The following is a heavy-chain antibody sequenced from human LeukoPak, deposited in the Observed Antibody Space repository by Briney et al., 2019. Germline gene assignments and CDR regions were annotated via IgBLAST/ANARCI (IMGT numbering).Heavy chain of an antibody. D-gene: IGHD3-10*01. CDR3: ARGSGAYYGSGYGMDV. J-gene: IGHJ6*02. V-gene: IGHV4-30-2*01. CDR2: IYHSGST. Sequence: PSETLSLTCAGSGGSISSGGYSWSWIRQPPGKGLEWNGYIYHSGSTYYNPSLKSRVTISVDRSKNQFSLKLSSVTAADTAVYYCARGSGAYYGSGYGMDVWGQGTTVTVSS. CDR1: GGSISSGGYS.